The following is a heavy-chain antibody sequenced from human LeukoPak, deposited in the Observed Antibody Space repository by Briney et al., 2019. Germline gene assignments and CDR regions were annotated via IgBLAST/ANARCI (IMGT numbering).Heavy chain of an antibody. CDR1: GGSISSSSYY. CDR3: ARHGGRYDYSYRSKTTFDY. Sequence: SETLSLTCTVSGGSISSSSYYWGWIRQPPGKGLEWIGSIYYSGSTYYNPSLESRVTISVDTSKNQFSLKLSSVTAADTAVYYCARHGGRYDYSYRSKTTFDYWGQGTLVTVSS. V-gene: IGHV4-39*01. J-gene: IGHJ4*02. D-gene: IGHD5-12*01. CDR2: IYYSGST.